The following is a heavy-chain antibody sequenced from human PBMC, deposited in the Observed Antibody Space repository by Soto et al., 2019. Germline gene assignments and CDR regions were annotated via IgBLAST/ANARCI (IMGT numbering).Heavy chain of an antibody. J-gene: IGHJ4*02. CDR1: GGSISNSNW. CDR2: IYHSGGT. V-gene: IGHV4-4*02. CDR3: AHRPIVGAAI. D-gene: IGHD1-26*01. Sequence: QVQLQESGPGLVKPSGTLSLTCGVFGGSISNSNWWAWVRQPPGKGLEWIGEIYHSGGTNYNSSLMSRVTISLDKVNNQFSLKLTSVTAADTAVYYCAHRPIVGAAIWGQGTLVTVSS.